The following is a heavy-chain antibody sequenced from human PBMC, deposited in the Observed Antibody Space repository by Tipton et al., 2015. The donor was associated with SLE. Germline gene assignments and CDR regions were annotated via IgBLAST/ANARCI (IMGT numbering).Heavy chain of an antibody. CDR2: IYYTGST. Sequence: TLSLTCTVSGGSISSSTYYWGWIRQPPGQGLEWIGTIYYTGSTYYNPSLKSRVTISVHTSKNQFSLKLSSVTAADTAVYYCVGILSTFQVYYFDYWGQGTLVTVSS. CDR3: VGILSTFQVYYFDY. V-gene: IGHV4-39*01. CDR1: GGSISSSTYY. D-gene: IGHD2/OR15-2a*01. J-gene: IGHJ4*02.